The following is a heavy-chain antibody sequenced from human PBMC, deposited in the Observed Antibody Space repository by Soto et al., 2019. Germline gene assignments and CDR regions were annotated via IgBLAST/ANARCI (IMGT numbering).Heavy chain of an antibody. CDR2: ISWNSGSI. V-gene: IGHV3-9*01. J-gene: IGHJ6*02. CDR3: AKAAVMSHSENYHYGMDV. D-gene: IGHD2-21*01. Sequence: PGGSLRLSFAASGFTFDDYAMHGVRQATGKGLEWVSGISWNSGSIGYADSVKGRFAISRDNAKNSLYLQMNSLRAEDTALSYCAKAAVMSHSENYHYGMDVWAQGTTVTVSS. CDR1: GFTFDDYA.